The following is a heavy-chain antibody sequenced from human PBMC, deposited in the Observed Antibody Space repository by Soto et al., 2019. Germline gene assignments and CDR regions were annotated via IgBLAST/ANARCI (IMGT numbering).Heavy chain of an antibody. J-gene: IGHJ4*02. Sequence: GGSLRLSCAASGFTFSSYGMHWVRQAPGKGLEWVAVISYDGSNKYYADSVKGRFTISRDNSKNTLYLQMNSLRAEDTAVYYCAKEAHFSHDYYDSSGVGVFYFDYWGQGTLVTVSS. D-gene: IGHD3-22*01. CDR2: ISYDGSNK. CDR1: GFTFSSYG. V-gene: IGHV3-30*18. CDR3: AKEAHFSHDYYDSSGVGVFYFDY.